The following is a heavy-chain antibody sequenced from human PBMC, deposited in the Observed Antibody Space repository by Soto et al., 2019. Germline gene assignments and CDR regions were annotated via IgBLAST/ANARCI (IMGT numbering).Heavy chain of an antibody. J-gene: IGHJ5*02. D-gene: IGHD2-21*02. CDR2: IIPIFGTA. CDR3: ARGALAYCGGDCYRAPMFDP. CDR1: GGTFSSYA. V-gene: IGHV1-69*13. Sequence: SVKVSCKASGGTFSSYAISWVRQAPGQGLEWMGGIIPIFGTANYAQKFQGRVTITADESTSTAYMELSSLRSEDTAVYYCARGALAYCGGDCYRAPMFDPWGQGTLVTVS.